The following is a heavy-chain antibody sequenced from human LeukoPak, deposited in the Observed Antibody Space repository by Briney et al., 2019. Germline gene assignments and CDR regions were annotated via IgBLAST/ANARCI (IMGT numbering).Heavy chain of an antibody. CDR3: ARSASHYYDSSGYSYYFDY. V-gene: IGHV3-30-3*01. J-gene: IGHJ4*02. CDR1: GFTFSSYA. D-gene: IGHD3-22*01. Sequence: GRSLRLSCAASGFTFSSYAMHWVRQAPGKGLEWVAVISYDGSNKYYADSVKGRFTISRDNSKNTLYPQMNSLRAEDTAVYYCARSASHYYDSSGYSYYFDYWGQGTLVTVSS. CDR2: ISYDGSNK.